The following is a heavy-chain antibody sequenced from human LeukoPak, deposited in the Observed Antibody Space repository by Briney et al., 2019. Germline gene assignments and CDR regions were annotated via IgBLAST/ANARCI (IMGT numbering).Heavy chain of an antibody. D-gene: IGHD3-16*01. CDR1: GFTFSSYG. CDR3: AKIHGGRLDFDY. J-gene: IGHJ4*02. Sequence: GRSLRLSCAASGFTFSSYGMHWVRQAPGKGLEWVAVISYDGSNKYYADSVKGRFTISRDSSKNTLYLQMNSLRAEGTAVYYCAKIHGGRLDFDYWVQGTLVTVSS. CDR2: ISYDGSNK. V-gene: IGHV3-30*18.